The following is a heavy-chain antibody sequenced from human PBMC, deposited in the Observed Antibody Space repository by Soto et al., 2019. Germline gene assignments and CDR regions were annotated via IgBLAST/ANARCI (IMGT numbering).Heavy chain of an antibody. J-gene: IGHJ4*02. V-gene: IGHV4-61*01. D-gene: IGHD3-10*01. CDR1: GGSVSSGSYY. CDR2: IYYSGST. CDR3: ARDSPYYYGSGSSDYYFDY. Sequence: PSETLSLTCTVSGGSVSSGSYYWSWIRQPPGKGLEWIGYIYYSGSTNYNPSLKSRVTISVDTPKNQFSLKLSSVTAADTAVYYCARDSPYYYGSGSSDYYFDYWGQGTLVTVSS.